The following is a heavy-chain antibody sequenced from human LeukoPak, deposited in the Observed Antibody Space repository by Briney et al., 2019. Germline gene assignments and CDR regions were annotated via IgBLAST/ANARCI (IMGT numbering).Heavy chain of an antibody. V-gene: IGHV4-4*07. J-gene: IGHJ4*02. CDR1: GGSFSGYY. D-gene: IGHD2-15*01. CDR3: ARDLPGYCSGGSCFVS. CDR2: IYTSGST. Sequence: SETLSLTCAVYGGSFSGYYWSWIRQPAGKGLEWIGRIYTSGSTNYNPPLKSRVTMSVGTSKNQFSLKLSSVTAADTAVYYCARDLPGYCSGGSCFVSWGQGTLVTVSS.